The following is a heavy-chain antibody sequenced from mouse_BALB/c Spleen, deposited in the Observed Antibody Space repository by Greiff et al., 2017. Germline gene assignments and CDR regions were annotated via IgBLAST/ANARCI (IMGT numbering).Heavy chain of an antibody. CDR3: ARSSYDWYFDV. V-gene: IGHV1S135*01. CDR1: GYSFTSYY. D-gene: IGHD1-1*01. CDR2: IDPFNGGT. J-gene: IGHJ1*01. Sequence: VQLKQSGPELMKPGASVKISCKASGYSFTSYYMHWVKQSHGKSLEWIGYIDPFNGGTSYNQKFKGKATLTVDKSSSTAYMHLSSLTSEDSAVYYCARSSYDWYFDVWGAGTTVTVSS.